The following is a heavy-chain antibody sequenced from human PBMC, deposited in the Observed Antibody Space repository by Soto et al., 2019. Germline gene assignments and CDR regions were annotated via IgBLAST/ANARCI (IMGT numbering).Heavy chain of an antibody. Sequence: SETLSLTCTVSGGSISSYYWSWIRQPPGKGLEWIGYIYYSGSTNYNPSLKSRVTISVDTSKNQFSLKLSSVTAADTAVYYCARIYDSSGYYFDYWGQGTLVNVS. CDR2: IYYSGST. CDR1: GGSISSYY. V-gene: IGHV4-59*01. D-gene: IGHD3-22*01. CDR3: ARIYDSSGYYFDY. J-gene: IGHJ4*02.